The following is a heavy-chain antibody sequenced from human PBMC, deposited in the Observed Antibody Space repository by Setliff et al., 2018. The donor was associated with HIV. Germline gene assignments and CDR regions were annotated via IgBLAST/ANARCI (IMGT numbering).Heavy chain of an antibody. Sequence: GASVKVSCKASGYSFINYGISWVRQAPGQGLEWMGWISAYTGHTDYASRLPGRVTLTTDTSTSTAYMELRSLSSDDTAVYFCARARLQGIVTAVGPRDNCLDPWGQGTRVTSPQ. CDR3: ARARLQGIVTAVGPRDNCLDP. CDR1: GYSFINYG. CDR2: ISAYTGHT. J-gene: IGHJ5*02. D-gene: IGHD3-9*01. V-gene: IGHV1-18*01.